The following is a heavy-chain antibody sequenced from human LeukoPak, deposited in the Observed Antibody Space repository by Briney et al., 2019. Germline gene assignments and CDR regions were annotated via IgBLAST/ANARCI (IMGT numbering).Heavy chain of an antibody. CDR1: GFTFFDAW. Sequence: GGSLRLSCAASGFTFFDAWMNWVRQAPGKGLEWVGRIKRRADGGTADYAAPVEGRFTISRDDSKNTLYLQMNSLKTEDTAVYYCTTGNWGPYWGQGTLVTVSS. J-gene: IGHJ4*02. V-gene: IGHV3-15*07. CDR2: IKRRADGGTA. CDR3: TTGNWGPY. D-gene: IGHD7-27*01.